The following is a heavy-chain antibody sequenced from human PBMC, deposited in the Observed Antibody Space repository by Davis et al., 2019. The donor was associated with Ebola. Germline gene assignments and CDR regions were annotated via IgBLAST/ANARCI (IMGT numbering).Heavy chain of an antibody. CDR3: ARKYSGYDYYYYYGMDV. CDR2: ISGSGGST. Sequence: GESLKISCAASGFTFSSYAMSWVRQAPGKGLEWVSAISGSGGSTYYADSVKGRFTISRDNAKNSLYLQMNSLRAEDTAVYYCARKYSGYDYYYYYGMDVWGQGTTVTVSS. CDR1: GFTFSSYA. D-gene: IGHD5-12*01. J-gene: IGHJ6*02. V-gene: IGHV3-23*01.